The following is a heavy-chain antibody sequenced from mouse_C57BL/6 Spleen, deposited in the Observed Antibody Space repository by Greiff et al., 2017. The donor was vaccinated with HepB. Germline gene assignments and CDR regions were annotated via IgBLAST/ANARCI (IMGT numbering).Heavy chain of an antibody. Sequence: QVQLQQSGAELVKPGASAKMSCKASGYTFTTYPIEWMKQNHGKSLEWIGNFHPYNDDTKYNEKFKGKATLTVEKSSSTVYLELSRLTSDDSAVYYCARKSNYEDYFDYWGQGTTLTVSS. CDR3: ARKSNYEDYFDY. CDR2: FHPYNDDT. J-gene: IGHJ2*01. V-gene: IGHV1-47*01. D-gene: IGHD2-5*01. CDR1: GYTFTTYP.